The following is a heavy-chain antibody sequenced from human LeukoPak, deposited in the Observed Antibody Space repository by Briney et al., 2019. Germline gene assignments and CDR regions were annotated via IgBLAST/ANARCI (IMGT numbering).Heavy chain of an antibody. CDR3: ARDGSSWHRENYYYGMDV. D-gene: IGHD6-13*01. Sequence: ASVKVSCKASGYTFTGYYMHWVRQAPGQGLEWMGWINPNSGGTNYAQKFQGWVTMTRDTSISTAYMELSRLRSDDTAVYYCARDGSSWHRENYYYGMDVWGQGTTVTVSS. V-gene: IGHV1-2*04. CDR1: GYTFTGYY. CDR2: INPNSGGT. J-gene: IGHJ6*02.